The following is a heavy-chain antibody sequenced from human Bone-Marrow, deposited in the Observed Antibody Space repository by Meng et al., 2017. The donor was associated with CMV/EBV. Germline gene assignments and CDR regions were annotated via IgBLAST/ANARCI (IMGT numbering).Heavy chain of an antibody. CDR2: ISRSSSYI. J-gene: IGHJ6*02. CDR3: ARRIDDRIVVVPGSYGLDV. CDR1: GFTFSNYN. V-gene: IGHV3-21*01. Sequence: GESLKISCVASGFTFSNYNMNWVRQAPGKGLEWVSSISRSSSYIYYADSVKGRFTISRDNAKNSLYLQMNSLRAEDTAVYYCARRIDDRIVVVPGSYGLDVWGQGTTVTVSS. D-gene: IGHD2-2*01.